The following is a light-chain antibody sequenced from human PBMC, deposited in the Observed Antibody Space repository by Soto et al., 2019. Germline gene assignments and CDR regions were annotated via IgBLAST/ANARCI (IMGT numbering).Light chain of an antibody. V-gene: IGKV3D-20*02. CDR1: QSLTRN. Sequence: EIVMTQSPATLSVSPGERVTLSCRASQSLTRNLAWYQQKPGQAPRLLIYGASSRATGIPDRFSGSGSGTDFTLTISRLEPEDFAVYYCQQRSKWPPWTFGQGTKVDIK. CDR3: QQRSKWPPWT. CDR2: GAS. J-gene: IGKJ1*01.